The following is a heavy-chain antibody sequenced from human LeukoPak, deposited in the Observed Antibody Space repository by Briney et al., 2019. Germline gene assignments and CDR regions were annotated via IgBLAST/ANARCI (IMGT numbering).Heavy chain of an antibody. CDR2: ISGSGDRT. CDR3: AKGYYGSGSYGWFDY. V-gene: IGHV3-23*01. J-gene: IGHJ4*02. CDR1: GFTFSSSA. Sequence: GGSLRLSCAASGFTFSSSAMSWVRQAPGKGLEWVSTISGSGDRTYYADSVKGRFTISRDNSKNTLFLHMNSLRAEDTAVYSCAKGYYGSGSYGWFDYWGQGTLLTVSS. D-gene: IGHD3-10*01.